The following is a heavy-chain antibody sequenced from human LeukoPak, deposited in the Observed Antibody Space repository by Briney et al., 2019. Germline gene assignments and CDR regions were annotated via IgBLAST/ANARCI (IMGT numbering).Heavy chain of an antibody. J-gene: IGHJ4*02. CDR3: ARYMPTRENYFDY. CDR2: IYYSGST. D-gene: IGHD2-2*01. V-gene: IGHV4-59*01. CDR1: GGSISSYY. Sequence: SETLSLTCTVSGGSISSYYWSWIRQPPGKGLEWIGYIYYSGSTNYNPSLKSRVTISVDTSKNQFSLKLSSVTAADTAVYYRARYMPTRENYFDYWGQGTLVTVSS.